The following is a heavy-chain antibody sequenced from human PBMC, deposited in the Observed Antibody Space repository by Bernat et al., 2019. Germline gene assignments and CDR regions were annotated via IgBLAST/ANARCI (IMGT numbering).Heavy chain of an antibody. D-gene: IGHD3-22*01. Sequence: QIQLQQSGPGLVKPSQTLSLTCAISGDSVSSNNSAWDWIRQSPSRGLEWLGRTYYRSQWHYDYARCVKSRITVNPDTTKNHFSLHLRSVTHDDTAVYYCARTRSGANGGDHWGQGTLVTVSS. CDR2: TYYRSQWHY. V-gene: IGHV6-1*01. J-gene: IGHJ4*02. CDR3: ARTRSGANGGDH. CDR1: GDSVSSNNSA.